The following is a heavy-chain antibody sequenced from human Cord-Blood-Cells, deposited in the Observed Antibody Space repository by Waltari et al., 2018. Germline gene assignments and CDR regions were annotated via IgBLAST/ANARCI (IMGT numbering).Heavy chain of an antibody. J-gene: IGHJ5*02. D-gene: IGHD2-2*01. CDR1: GGSFSGYY. CDR3: ARGQKGVVPAAINWFDP. CDR2: INHSGST. V-gene: IGHV4-34*01. Sequence: QVQLQQWGAGLLKPSETLSLTCAVYGGSFSGYYWSWIRQPPGKGLEWIGEINHSGSTNYNPSLKSRVTISVDTSKNQFSLKLSSVTAADTAVYYCARGQKGVVPAAINWFDPWGQGTLVTVSS.